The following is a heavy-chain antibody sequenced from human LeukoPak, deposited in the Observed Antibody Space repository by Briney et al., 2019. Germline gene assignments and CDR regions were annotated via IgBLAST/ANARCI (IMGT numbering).Heavy chain of an antibody. CDR2: INNSGDRR. CDR1: GDTFDDYG. V-gene: IGHV3-23*01. CDR3: ARGWYNFDY. Sequence: PGGSLRLSCEDSGDTFDDYGMSWVRQAPGKGLEWVSGINNSGDRRFYADSVKGRFTISRDNSKNTLYLQMNSLRAEDTAVYYCARGWYNFDYWGQGTRVTVSS. J-gene: IGHJ4*02. D-gene: IGHD6-19*01.